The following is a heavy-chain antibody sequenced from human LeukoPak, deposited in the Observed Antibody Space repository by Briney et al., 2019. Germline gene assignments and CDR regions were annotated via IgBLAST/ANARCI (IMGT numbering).Heavy chain of an antibody. CDR2: ISSSSSTI. D-gene: IGHD4-17*01. V-gene: IGHV3-48*02. Sequence: PGGSLRLSCAASGFTFSSHSMNWVRQAPGKGLEWVSYISSSSSTIYYADSVKGRFTISRDNAKNSLYLQMNSLRDEDTAVYYCARGRKRGFYWDGDHPLFDYWGQGTLVTVSS. CDR3: ARGRKRGFYWDGDHPLFDY. J-gene: IGHJ4*02. CDR1: GFTFSSHS.